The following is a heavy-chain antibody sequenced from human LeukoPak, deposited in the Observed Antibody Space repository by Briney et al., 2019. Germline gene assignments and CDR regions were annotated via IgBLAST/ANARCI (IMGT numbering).Heavy chain of an antibody. CDR2: IIPVFGTA. J-gene: IGHJ4*02. CDR1: GGTFSSYT. V-gene: IGHV1-69*13. D-gene: IGHD2-2*01. CDR3: ASGGHCSSTSCYSDY. Sequence: GASVKVSCKASGGTFSSYTINWVRQAPGQGLEWMGGIIPVFGTANYVQKFQGRVTITADESTSTAYMEPSSLRSEDTAVYYCASGGHCSSTSCYSDYWGQGTLVIVSS.